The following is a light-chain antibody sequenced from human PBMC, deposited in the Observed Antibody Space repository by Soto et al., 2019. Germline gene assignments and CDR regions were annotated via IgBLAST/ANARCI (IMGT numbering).Light chain of an antibody. J-gene: IGKJ5*01. CDR2: DAY. Sequence: VLPHSPVTLSLSPGERATLSCRASQSFRGLLAWYQQKPGQAPRLLIYDAYNRATGIPPRFSGSGSGTDFTLTISSLEPEDSAVYYCQQRHMWPITFGQGTRLEI. CDR1: QSFRGL. V-gene: IGKV3-11*01. CDR3: QQRHMWPIT.